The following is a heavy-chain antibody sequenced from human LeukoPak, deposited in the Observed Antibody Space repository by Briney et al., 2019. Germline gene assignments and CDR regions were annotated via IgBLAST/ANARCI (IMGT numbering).Heavy chain of an antibody. V-gene: IGHV4-34*01. Sequence: PPETLSLTCAVYGGSFSGYYWSWIRQPPGKGLEWIGEINHSGSTNYNPSLKSRVTISVDTTKNQFSLKLSSVTAADTAVYYCASVVWPWGQGTLVTVSS. D-gene: IGHD2-15*01. CDR1: GGSFSGYY. CDR2: INHSGST. CDR3: ASVVWP. J-gene: IGHJ4*02.